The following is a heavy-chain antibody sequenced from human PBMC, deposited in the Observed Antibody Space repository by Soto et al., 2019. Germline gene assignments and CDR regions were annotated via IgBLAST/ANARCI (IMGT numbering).Heavy chain of an antibody. Sequence: GSLRLSCAASRFTFSNYAMHWVRQAPGKGLEWVTVISYDGSNKYYADSVKGRFTISRDNSKNTLYLQMNSLTSEDTAVYFCARDRGGHYFYYGMDVWGRGTTVTVSS. CDR1: RFTFSNYA. J-gene: IGHJ6*02. CDR2: ISYDGSNK. CDR3: ARDRGGHYFYYGMDV. V-gene: IGHV3-30-3*01. D-gene: IGHD3-16*01.